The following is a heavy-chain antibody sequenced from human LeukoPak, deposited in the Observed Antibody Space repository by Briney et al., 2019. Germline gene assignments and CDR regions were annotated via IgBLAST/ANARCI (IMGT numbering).Heavy chain of an antibody. Sequence: SETLSLTCTVSGDSMSSYYWSWIRQPAGKGLEWIGRLSRGRTDYHPSLKSRVSMSLDTSKNHFSLELTSVTAADTAVYFCVSDNSPYYFDFWGPGSLVTVSS. D-gene: IGHD1-14*01. CDR3: VSDNSPYYFDF. J-gene: IGHJ4*02. CDR1: GDSMSSYY. V-gene: IGHV4-4*07. CDR2: LSRGRT.